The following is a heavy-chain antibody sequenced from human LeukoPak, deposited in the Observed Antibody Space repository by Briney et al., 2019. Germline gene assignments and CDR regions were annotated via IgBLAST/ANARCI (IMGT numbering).Heavy chain of an antibody. V-gene: IGHV1-46*01. D-gene: IGHD2-2*01. CDR1: GYTFTSYY. J-gene: IGHJ6*03. CDR3: ARDSSYYYYMDV. CDR2: INPSGGST. Sequence: GASVKVSCKASGYTFTSYYMHWVRQAPGQELEWMGIINPSGGSTSYAQKFQGRVTMTRDMSTSTVYMELSSLRSEDTAVYYCARDSSYYYYMDVWGKGTTVTVSS.